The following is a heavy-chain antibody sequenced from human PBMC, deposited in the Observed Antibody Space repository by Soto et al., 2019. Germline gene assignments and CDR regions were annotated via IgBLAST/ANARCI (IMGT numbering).Heavy chain of an antibody. CDR2: IPQDGVDG. V-gene: IGHV3-7*03. J-gene: IGHJ6*02. D-gene: IGHD2-21*02. Sequence: LRLSCEVSGFTFSMYSMSLVRQSPGKGLEWVAKIPQDGVDGHYADSVKGRFTISRDNGKNSLYLQLNNLRAEDTAVYYCARDHLILPAHDFFYGSYVWGRGATVTVSS. CDR1: GFTFSMYS. CDR3: ARDHLILPAHDFFYGSYV.